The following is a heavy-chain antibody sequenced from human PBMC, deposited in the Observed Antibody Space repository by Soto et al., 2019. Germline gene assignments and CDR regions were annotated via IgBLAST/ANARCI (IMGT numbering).Heavy chain of an antibody. Sequence: ASVKVSCKASGYTFTSYAMHWVRQAPGQRLEWMGWINAGNGNTEYSQKFQGRVTITRDTSASTAYMELSSLRSQDTAVYYCARCIIVAGMVDYWGQGTLVTVSS. CDR1: GYTFTSYA. D-gene: IGHD6-19*01. J-gene: IGHJ4*02. CDR2: INAGNGNT. CDR3: ARCIIVAGMVDY. V-gene: IGHV1-3*01.